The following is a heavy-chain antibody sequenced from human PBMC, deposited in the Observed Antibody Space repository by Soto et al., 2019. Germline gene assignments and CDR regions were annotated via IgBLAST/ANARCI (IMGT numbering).Heavy chain of an antibody. Sequence: GWYLRLSCAETVFTFSRYAMHWFRVAPFKVLERVAVIWYDGSNKYYADSVKGRFTISRDNSKNTLYLQMNSLRAEDTAVYYCARASSSSKYYYYYGMDVWGQGTTVTVSS. V-gene: IGHV3-33*01. J-gene: IGHJ6*02. CDR2: IWYDGSNK. CDR1: VFTFSRYA. D-gene: IGHD6-13*01. CDR3: ARASSSSKYYYYYGMDV.